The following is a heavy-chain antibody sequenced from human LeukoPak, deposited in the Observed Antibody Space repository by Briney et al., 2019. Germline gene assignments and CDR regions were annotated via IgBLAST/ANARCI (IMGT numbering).Heavy chain of an antibody. V-gene: IGHV3-30-3*01. CDR1: GFTITNYA. J-gene: IGHJ4*02. CDR2: ISYDGSNK. CDR3: ARELGSGWRRLYYFDY. D-gene: IGHD6-19*01. Sequence: GGSLRLSCAASGFTITNYAIHWVRQAPGKGLEWVAVISYDGSNKYYADSVKGRFTISRDNSKNTLYLQMNSLRAEDTAVYYYARELGSGWRRLYYFDYWGQGTLVTVSS.